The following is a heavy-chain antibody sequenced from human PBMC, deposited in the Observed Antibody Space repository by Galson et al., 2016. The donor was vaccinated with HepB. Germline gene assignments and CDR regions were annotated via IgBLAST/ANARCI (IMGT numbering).Heavy chain of an antibody. CDR2: IDPSDSYT. Sequence: SGAEVKKPGGSLRISCKGSGYSFPSYWISWVRQMPGKGLEWMGRIDPSDSYTNYSPSFQGHVTISADKSINTSYLQWNSMKASDTALYYCTRRGLGSSAIDFWGQGTLVTVSS. V-gene: IGHV5-10-1*01. J-gene: IGHJ4*02. CDR1: GYSFPSYW. CDR3: TRRGLGSSAIDF. D-gene: IGHD3-10*01.